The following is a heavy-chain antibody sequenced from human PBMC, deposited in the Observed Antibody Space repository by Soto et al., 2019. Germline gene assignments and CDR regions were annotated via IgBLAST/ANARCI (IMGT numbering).Heavy chain of an antibody. CDR1: GFTFRTYA. D-gene: IGHD3-10*01. CDR3: ARPSITMVRGVIIPYYFDY. Sequence: GGSLRLSCAASGFTFRTYAMSWVRRAPGEGLEWVSAISGSGDSTYYADSVEGRFTISRDISKNTVYLQMNTLRAEDTAVYYCARPSITMVRGVIIPYYFDYWGQGTLVTVSS. J-gene: IGHJ4*02. CDR2: ISGSGDST. V-gene: IGHV3-23*01.